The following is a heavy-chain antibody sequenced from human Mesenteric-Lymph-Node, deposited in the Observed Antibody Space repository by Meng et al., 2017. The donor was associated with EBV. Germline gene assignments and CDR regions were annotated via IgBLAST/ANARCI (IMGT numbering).Heavy chain of an antibody. CDR2: TSRTDGSA. CDR3: ARDYDLVSGYYSLGY. CDR1: GAFTGYY. Sequence: QGQVEQSGAGVKTPGASVKVSCKASGAFTGYYIYWVRQAPGQGLEWMGMTSRTDGSATYAQKFQGRLTVTSDTSTTTAYMELSSLRSEDTAVYYCARDYDLVSGYYSLGYWGQGTLVTVSS. J-gene: IGHJ4*02. V-gene: IGHV1-46*01. D-gene: IGHD3-9*01.